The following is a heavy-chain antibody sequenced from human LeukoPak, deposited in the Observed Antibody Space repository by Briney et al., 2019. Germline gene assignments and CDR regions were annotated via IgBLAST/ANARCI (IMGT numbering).Heavy chain of an antibody. D-gene: IGHD1-26*01. J-gene: IGHJ3*01. CDR2: VTTSSSAI. V-gene: IGHV3-48*02. Sequence: GGSLRLSCAASRFSFSNYNMNWVRQGPGKGLEWISYVTTSSSAIYYADSVKGRFTISRDNAKSSLYLQMDSLRDEDTAVYYCARDGGGTGGTYHHTFDLWGQGTMVTVSS. CDR3: ARDGGGTGGTYHHTFDL. CDR1: RFSFSNYN.